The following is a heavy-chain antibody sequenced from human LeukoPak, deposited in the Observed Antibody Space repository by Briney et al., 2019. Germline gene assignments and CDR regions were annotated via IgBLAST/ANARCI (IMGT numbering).Heavy chain of an antibody. J-gene: IGHJ4*02. Sequence: SETLSLTCSVSGASISSYYWSWIRQPPGKGLEWIGYIDYSGSTNYSPSLKSRVTISADTSKNQFSLKLTSLTAADAALYFCARHYSSDPFDYWGQGTLVTVSS. D-gene: IGHD2-21*01. V-gene: IGHV4-59*08. CDR2: IDYSGST. CDR1: GASISSYY. CDR3: ARHYSSDPFDY.